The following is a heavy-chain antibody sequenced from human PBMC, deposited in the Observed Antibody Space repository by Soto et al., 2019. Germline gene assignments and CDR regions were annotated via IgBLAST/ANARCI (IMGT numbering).Heavy chain of an antibody. CDR1: GFTFSSYE. V-gene: IGHV3-48*03. J-gene: IGHJ6*02. CDR2: ISSSGSTI. D-gene: IGHD5-12*01. CDR3: ARDEESGLYYYYYYGMDV. Sequence: SGGSLRLSCAASGFTFSSYEMNWVRQAPGKGLEWVSYISSSGSTIYYADSVKGRFTISRDNAKNSLYLQMNSLRAEDTAVYYCARDEESGLYYYYYYGMDVWGQGTTVTVSS.